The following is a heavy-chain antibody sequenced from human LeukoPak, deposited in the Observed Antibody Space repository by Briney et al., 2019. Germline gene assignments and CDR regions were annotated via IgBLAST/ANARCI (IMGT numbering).Heavy chain of an antibody. CDR1: GYTFTSYD. V-gene: IGHV1-8*03. J-gene: IGHJ6*03. D-gene: IGHD1-26*01. Sequence: ASVKVSCKASGYTFTSYDINWVRQATGQGLEWMGWMNPNSGNTGYAQKFQGRVTITRNTSISTAYMELSSLRSEDTAVYCCARGLHKRIVGAKGYYYYMDVWGKGTTVTVSS. CDR3: ARGLHKRIVGAKGYYYYMDV. CDR2: MNPNSGNT.